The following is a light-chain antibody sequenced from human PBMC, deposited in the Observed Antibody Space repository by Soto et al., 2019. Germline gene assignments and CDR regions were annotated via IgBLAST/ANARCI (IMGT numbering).Light chain of an antibody. CDR1: HDISTY. V-gene: IGKV1-33*01. CDR3: QQYEALPPT. CDR2: GAS. J-gene: IGKJ4*01. Sequence: DIEVTQSPSSLSASVGDRVTITCRASHDISTYLTWYQHESGKAPKLLIYGASKLEPGVPSRFSGSGSGTIFTLTISGLQPEDIATYFCQQYEALPPTFGGGNRVAIK.